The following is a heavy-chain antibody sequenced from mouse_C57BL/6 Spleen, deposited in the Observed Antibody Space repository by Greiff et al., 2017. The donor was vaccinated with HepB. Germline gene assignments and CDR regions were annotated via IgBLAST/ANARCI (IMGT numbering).Heavy chain of an antibody. V-gene: IGHV1-82*01. CDR2: IYPGDGDT. Sequence: QVQLQQSGPELVKPGASVKISCKASGYAFSSSWMNWVKQRPGKGLEWIGRIYPGDGDTNYNGKFKGKATLTADKSSSTAYMQLSILTSEDSAVYFCARANYAMDYWGQGTSVTVSS. J-gene: IGHJ4*01. CDR1: GYAFSSSW. CDR3: ARANYAMDY.